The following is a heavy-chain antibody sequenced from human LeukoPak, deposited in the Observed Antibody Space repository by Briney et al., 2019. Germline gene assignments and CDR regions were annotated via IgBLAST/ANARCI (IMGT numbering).Heavy chain of an antibody. D-gene: IGHD3-10*01. V-gene: IGHV1-18*01. J-gene: IGHJ3*02. CDR2: ISAYNGNT. CDR1: GYTFINYF. CDR3: ARRSGFGEDLPHDAFDI. Sequence: ASVKVSCKASGYTFINYFISWVRQAPGQGLEWMGWISAYNGNTNYAQKLQDRVTMTTDTSTSTAYMELRSLRSDDTAVYYCARRSGFGEDLPHDAFDIWGQGTMVTDSS.